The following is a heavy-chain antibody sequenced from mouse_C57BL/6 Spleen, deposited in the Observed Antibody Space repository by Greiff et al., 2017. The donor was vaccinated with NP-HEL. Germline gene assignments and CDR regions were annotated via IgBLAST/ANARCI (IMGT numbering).Heavy chain of an antibody. Sequence: EVQLQQSGPELVKPGASVKISCKASGYTFTDYYMNWVKQSHGKSLEWIGDINPNNGGTSYNQKFKGKATFTVDKSSSTAYMELRSLTSEDAADYYCARDRVGESYAMDYWGQGTSVTVSS. D-gene: IGHD1-1*02. CDR2: INPNNGGT. CDR3: ARDRVGESYAMDY. J-gene: IGHJ4*01. V-gene: IGHV1-26*01. CDR1: GYTFTDYY.